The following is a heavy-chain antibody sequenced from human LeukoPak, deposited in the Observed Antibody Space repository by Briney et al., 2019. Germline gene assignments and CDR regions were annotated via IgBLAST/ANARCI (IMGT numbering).Heavy chain of an antibody. CDR2: ISSSSSYT. D-gene: IGHD5-18*01. CDR1: GFTFSDYY. V-gene: IGHV3-11*06. J-gene: IGHJ4*02. CDR3: APGTYSYGYLFDY. Sequence: GGSLRLSCAASGFTFSDYYMSWIRQAPGKGLEWVSYISSSSSYTNYADSVKGRFTISRDNAKNSLYLQMNSLRAEDTAVYYRAPGTYSYGYLFDYWGQGTLVTVSS.